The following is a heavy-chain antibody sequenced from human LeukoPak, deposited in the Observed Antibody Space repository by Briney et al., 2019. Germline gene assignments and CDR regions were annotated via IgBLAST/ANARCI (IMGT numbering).Heavy chain of an antibody. Sequence: PSETLSLTCTVSGGSITSYYWSWIRHPPGKGLEWIGYISYSGSTNYNPSLKSRVTISVDTSKNLFFLKLTSVTAADTALYYCARGNANWGQGTLVTVSS. V-gene: IGHV4-59*01. J-gene: IGHJ4*02. CDR2: ISYSGST. CDR1: GGSITSYY. CDR3: ARGNAN.